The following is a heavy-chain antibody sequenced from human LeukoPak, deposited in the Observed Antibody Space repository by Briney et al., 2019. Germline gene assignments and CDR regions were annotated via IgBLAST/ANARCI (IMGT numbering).Heavy chain of an antibody. J-gene: IGHJ6*02. CDR3: ARTRGYYYGMDV. CDR2: ISSSSSYI. D-gene: IGHD3-10*01. Sequence: GGSLRLSCPASGFAFSSYSMNWVRQAPGKGLEWVSSISSSSSYIYYADSVKGRFTISRDNAKNSLYLQMNSLRAEDTAVYYCARTRGYYYGMDVWGQGTTVTVSS. CDR1: GFAFSSYS. V-gene: IGHV3-21*01.